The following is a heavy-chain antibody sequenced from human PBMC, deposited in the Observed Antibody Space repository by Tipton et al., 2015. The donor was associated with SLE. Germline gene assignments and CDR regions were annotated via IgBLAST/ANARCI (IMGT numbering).Heavy chain of an antibody. CDR2: INHSGST. V-gene: IGHV4-34*01. CDR1: GGSFSGYY. J-gene: IGHJ5*02. CDR3: ARGTTMIVVGRRGNWFDP. D-gene: IGHD3-22*01. Sequence: TLSLTCAVYGGSFSGYYWSWIRQPPGKGLEWIGEINHSGSTNYNPSLKSRVTISVDTSKNQFSLKLSSVTAADTAVYYCARGTTMIVVGRRGNWFDPWGQGTLVTVSS.